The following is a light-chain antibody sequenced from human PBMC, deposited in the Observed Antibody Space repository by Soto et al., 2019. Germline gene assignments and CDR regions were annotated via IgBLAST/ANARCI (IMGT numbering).Light chain of an antibody. CDR3: QQYGSSPPWT. CDR1: QTIRSSF. Sequence: EIVLTQSPGTLSLSPGERATLSCRASQTIRSSFLAWYQQIPGQSPRLLIYGAYSRASGIPDRFSGSGSGTDFTLTISRLQPEDFAVYYRQQYGSSPPWTFGQGTKVDIK. J-gene: IGKJ1*01. V-gene: IGKV3-20*01. CDR2: GAY.